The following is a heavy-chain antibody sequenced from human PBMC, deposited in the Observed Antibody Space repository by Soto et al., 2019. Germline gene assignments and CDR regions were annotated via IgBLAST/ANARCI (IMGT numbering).Heavy chain of an antibody. CDR2: INHSGST. Sequence: SETLSLTCAVYGGSFSGYYWSWIRQPPGKGLEWIGEINHSGSTNYNPSLKSRVTISVDTSKNQFSLKLSSVTAADTAVYYCARGKGRIVVVPAAIGWFDPWGQGTLVTVSS. D-gene: IGHD2-2*01. CDR3: ARGKGRIVVVPAAIGWFDP. CDR1: GGSFSGYY. V-gene: IGHV4-34*01. J-gene: IGHJ5*02.